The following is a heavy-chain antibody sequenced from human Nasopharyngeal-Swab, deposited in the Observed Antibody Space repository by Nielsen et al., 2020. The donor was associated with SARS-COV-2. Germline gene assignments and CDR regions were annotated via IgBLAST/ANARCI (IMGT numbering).Heavy chain of an antibody. CDR3: ARENPKGPSLGESFFDY. CDR1: GFTYW. D-gene: IGHD3-16*01. Sequence: GESLKISCAASGFTYWMNWVRQAPGKGLEWVAVIWYDGSNKYYADSVKGRFTISRDNSKNTLYLQMNSLRAEDTAVYYCARENPKGPSLGESFFDYWGQGTLVTVSS. J-gene: IGHJ4*02. CDR2: IWYDGSNK. V-gene: IGHV3-33*08.